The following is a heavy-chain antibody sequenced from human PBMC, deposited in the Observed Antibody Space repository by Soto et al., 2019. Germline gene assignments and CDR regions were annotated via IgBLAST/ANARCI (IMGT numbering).Heavy chain of an antibody. CDR1: GYTFTSYY. CDR3: ARVQIGSGIKLFDY. J-gene: IGHJ4*02. D-gene: IGHD1-26*01. V-gene: IGHV1-46*01. CDR2: INPSGGYT. Sequence: ASVKVSCKASGYTFTSYYMNWVRQAPGQGLEWLGIINPSGGYTTYAQRFLGRATMTRNTSISSAYMELSSLRSEDTAVYYCARVQIGSGIKLFDYWGQGTLVTVAS.